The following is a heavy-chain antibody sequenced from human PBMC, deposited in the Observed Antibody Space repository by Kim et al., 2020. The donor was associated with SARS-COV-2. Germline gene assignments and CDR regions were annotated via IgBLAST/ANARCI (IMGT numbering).Heavy chain of an antibody. CDR2: ISGNSINT. CDR3: ARDSLYGSGTSFAWYFDL. CDR1: GFTFNNYA. J-gene: IGHJ2*01. D-gene: IGHD3-10*01. Sequence: GGSLRLSCAASGFTFNNYALNWVRQAPGKGLEWVSAISGNSINTKSADSVKGRFTISRDNSKNTLYLQMNSLRAEDTALYYCARDSLYGSGTSFAWYFDLWGRGTLVTVSS. V-gene: IGHV3-23*01.